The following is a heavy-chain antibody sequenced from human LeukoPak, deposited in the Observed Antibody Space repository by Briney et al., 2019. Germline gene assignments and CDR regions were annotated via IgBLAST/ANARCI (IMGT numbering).Heavy chain of an antibody. CDR2: IKSDGIST. D-gene: IGHD2-2*01. V-gene: IGHV3-74*01. Sequence: GGSLRLSCAASGFTFSSYEMNWVRQAPGKGLVWVSHIKSDGISTSYADSVKGRFTISRDNAKNTMYLQMNSLRAEDTAVYYCATHLRNTIDLWGQGTLVTVSS. CDR1: GFTFSSYE. J-gene: IGHJ5*02. CDR3: ATHLRNTIDL.